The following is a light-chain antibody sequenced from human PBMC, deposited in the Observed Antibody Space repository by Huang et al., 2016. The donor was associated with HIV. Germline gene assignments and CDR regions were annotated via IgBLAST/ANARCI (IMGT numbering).Light chain of an antibody. CDR2: AAS. CDR1: RGISNF. J-gene: IGKJ3*01. V-gene: IGKV1-27*01. Sequence: DFQMTQSPSSLSASVGDRVTITCRASRGISNFLAWYQQKPGKVPKLLIYAASTLQSGVPSRFSGSGSGTDFTLTISSLQPEDVATYYCQKYNSAPPFTFGPGTKVDIK. CDR3: QKYNSAPPFT.